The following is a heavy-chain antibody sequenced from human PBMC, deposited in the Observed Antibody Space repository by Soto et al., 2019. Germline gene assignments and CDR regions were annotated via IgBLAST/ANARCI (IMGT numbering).Heavy chain of an antibody. V-gene: IGHV4-61*08. CDR1: GDSVSSGAYY. Sequence: SETLSLTCIFSGDSVSSGAYYLSWIRQPPGKGLEWIGYVYYSGSTNYNPSLKSRVTISVDTSKNQFSLKLSSVTAADTAVYYCARRWGTTFDYWGQGTLVTVSS. CDR3: ARRWGTTFDY. CDR2: VYYSGST. D-gene: IGHD3-16*01. J-gene: IGHJ4*02.